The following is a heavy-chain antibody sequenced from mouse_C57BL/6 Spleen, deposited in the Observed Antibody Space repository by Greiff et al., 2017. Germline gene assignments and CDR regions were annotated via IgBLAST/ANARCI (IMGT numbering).Heavy chain of an antibody. CDR1: GFTFSSYA. J-gene: IGHJ1*03. CDR2: ISDGGSYT. V-gene: IGHV5-4*01. D-gene: IGHD1-1*01. CDR3: ARDHGTTVVAHWYFDV. Sequence: EVQVVESGGGLVKPGGSLKLSCAASGFTFSSYAMSWVRQTPEKRLEWVATISDGGSYTYYPDNVKGRFTISRDNAKNNLYLQMSHLKSADTAMYYCARDHGTTVVAHWYFDVWGTGTTVTVSS.